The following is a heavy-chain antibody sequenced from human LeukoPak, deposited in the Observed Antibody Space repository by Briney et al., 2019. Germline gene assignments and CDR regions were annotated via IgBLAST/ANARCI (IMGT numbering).Heavy chain of an antibody. D-gene: IGHD3-22*01. Sequence: PSGGSLRLSCAASGFTFSNYGMHWVRQAPGKGLEWVAVISYDGSNKYYADSVKGRFTISRDNSKNTLYLQMNSLRAEDTAVYYCARSYDSKAPFDNWGQGTLVTVSS. CDR3: ARSYDSKAPFDN. CDR1: GFTFSNYG. CDR2: ISYDGSNK. V-gene: IGHV3-30*03. J-gene: IGHJ4*02.